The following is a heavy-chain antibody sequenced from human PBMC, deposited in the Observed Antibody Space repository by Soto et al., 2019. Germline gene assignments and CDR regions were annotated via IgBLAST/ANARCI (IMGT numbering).Heavy chain of an antibody. D-gene: IGHD1-26*01. J-gene: IGHJ4*02. Sequence: SETLSLTCTVSGVSISSSSYYWGWIRQPPGKGLEWIGSIYYSGSTYYNPSLKSRVTVSVDTSKNQFSLKLSSVTAADTAVYYCARDVVVGATTVMVVDYWGQGTLVTVSS. CDR1: GVSISSSSYY. V-gene: IGHV4-39*07. CDR3: ARDVVVGATTVMVVDY. CDR2: IYYSGST.